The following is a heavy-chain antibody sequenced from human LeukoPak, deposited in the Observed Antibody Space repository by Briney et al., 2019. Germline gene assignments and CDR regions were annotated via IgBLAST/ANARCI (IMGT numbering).Heavy chain of an antibody. J-gene: IGHJ1*01. CDR3: AKAEYYYDSSGYYYTYEYFQH. D-gene: IGHD3-22*01. Sequence: GGSLRLSCAASGFTFDDYAMHWVRQAPGKGLEWVLGISWNSGSIGYADSVKGRFTISRDNAKNSLYLQMNSLRAEDTALYYCAKAEYYYDSSGYYYTYEYFQHWGQGTLVTVSS. V-gene: IGHV3-9*01. CDR1: GFTFDDYA. CDR2: ISWNSGSI.